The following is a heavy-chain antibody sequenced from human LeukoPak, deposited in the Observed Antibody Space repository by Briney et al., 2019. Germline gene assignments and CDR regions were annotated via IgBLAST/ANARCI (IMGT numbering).Heavy chain of an antibody. V-gene: IGHV3-23*01. D-gene: IGHD3-10*01. J-gene: IGHJ6*03. Sequence: GGSLRLSCAASGFTFSSYAMSWVRQAPGKGLEWVSGISGSGASTYYADSVKGRFTISRDNSKNTLYLQMNSLRAEDTAEYYCAKAGYYYGSGSYSNYYMDVWGKGTTVTVSS. CDR2: ISGSGAST. CDR1: GFTFSSYA. CDR3: AKAGYYYGSGSYSNYYMDV.